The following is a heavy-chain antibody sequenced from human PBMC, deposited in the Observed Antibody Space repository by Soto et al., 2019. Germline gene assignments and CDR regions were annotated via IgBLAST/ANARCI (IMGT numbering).Heavy chain of an antibody. CDR2: INTAGSDT. Sequence: EVQLVESGGGLVQPGGSLRLSCAASGFYFSGYWLHWVRQVPGKELVWDSRINTAGSDTLYADSVKGRFTISRDNTKNTLYLQMSSLRAEDTAIYYCVRAAARGDSWGQGTLVTVSS. CDR3: VRAAARGDS. J-gene: IGHJ4*02. CDR1: GFYFSGYW. D-gene: IGHD6-13*01. V-gene: IGHV3-74*01.